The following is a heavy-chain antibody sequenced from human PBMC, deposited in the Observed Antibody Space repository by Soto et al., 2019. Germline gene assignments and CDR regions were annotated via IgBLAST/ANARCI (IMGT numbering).Heavy chain of an antibody. CDR1: GFTFSSYT. J-gene: IGHJ6*02. CDR3: ARDQWYAMDV. D-gene: IGHD2-8*01. V-gene: IGHV3-48*02. Sequence: GGSLRLSCAASGFTFSSYTMNWVRQAPGKGLEWISFISSSSGSIYYASSVKGRFTISRDNAKNSLYLQMNSLRDEDTAVYYCARDQWYAMDVWGQGATVTVSS. CDR2: ISSSSGSI.